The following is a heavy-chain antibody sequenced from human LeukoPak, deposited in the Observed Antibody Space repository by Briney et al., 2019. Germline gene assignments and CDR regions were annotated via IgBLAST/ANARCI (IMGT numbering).Heavy chain of an antibody. V-gene: IGHV3-20*04. CDR3: AKGSRITMIRGENLDY. Sequence: GSLRLSCTASGFKFDDYGMTWVRPAPGKGLEWVSDINWNGDSRGYAHSVRGRFTIYRDNAKNSLSLQMNSLRSEDTALYYCAKGSRITMIRGENLDYWGLGTLVTVSS. CDR1: GFKFDDYG. J-gene: IGHJ4*02. D-gene: IGHD3-10*01. CDR2: INWNGDSR.